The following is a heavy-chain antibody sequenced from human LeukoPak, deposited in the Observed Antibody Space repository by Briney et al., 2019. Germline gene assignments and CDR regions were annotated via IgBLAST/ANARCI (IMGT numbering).Heavy chain of an antibody. CDR1: GYTFTGYY. D-gene: IGHD5-24*01. J-gene: IGHJ4*02. Sequence: GASVKVSCKASGYTFTGYYMHWVRQAPGQGLEWMGWINPNSGRTNYAQKFQGRVTMTRDTSISTAYMELSRLRSDDTAVYYCARGGEMATITGYWGQGTLVTVSS. CDR2: INPNSGRT. V-gene: IGHV1-2*02. CDR3: ARGGEMATITGY.